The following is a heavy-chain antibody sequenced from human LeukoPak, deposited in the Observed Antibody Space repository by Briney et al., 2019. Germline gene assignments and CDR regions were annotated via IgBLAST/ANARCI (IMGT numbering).Heavy chain of an antibody. V-gene: IGHV4-39*07. D-gene: IGHD3-22*01. CDR1: GGSISTSNYY. CDR2: IFYSGST. J-gene: IGHJ4*02. CDR3: ARGVRQRGYYIGYYFDY. Sequence: SETLSLTCTVSGGSISTSNYYWGWIRQPPGKGLEWIGNIFYSGSTYYSPSLKSRVTISDTSKNHFSLRLSSVTAADTAVYYCARGVRQRGYYIGYYFDYWGQGTLVTVSS.